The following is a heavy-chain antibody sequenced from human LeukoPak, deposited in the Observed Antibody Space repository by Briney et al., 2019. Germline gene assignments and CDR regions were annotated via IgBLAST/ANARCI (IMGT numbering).Heavy chain of an antibody. CDR2: IRYDGSNK. J-gene: IGHJ4*02. CDR1: GFTFSSYG. Sequence: GGSLRLSCAASGFTFSSYGMHWVRQAPGKGLEWVAFIRYDGSNKYYADSVKGRFTISRDNSKNTLYLQMNSLRAEDTAVYYCAKGKWRQQPRPDFDYWGQGTLVTVSS. D-gene: IGHD6-13*01. V-gene: IGHV3-30*02. CDR3: AKGKWRQQPRPDFDY.